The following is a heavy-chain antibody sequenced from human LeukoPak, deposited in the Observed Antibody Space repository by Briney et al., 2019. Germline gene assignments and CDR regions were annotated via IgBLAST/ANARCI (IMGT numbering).Heavy chain of an antibody. J-gene: IGHJ6*03. Sequence: ASVKVSCKVSGYTLTELSMHWVRQAPGNGLEWMGGFDPEDGETIYAQKFQGRVTMTEDTSTDTAYMELSSLRSEDPAVYYCATGRPTIFGVFGYMDVWGKGTTVTVSS. V-gene: IGHV1-24*01. D-gene: IGHD3-3*01. CDR1: GYTLTELS. CDR2: FDPEDGET. CDR3: ATGRPTIFGVFGYMDV.